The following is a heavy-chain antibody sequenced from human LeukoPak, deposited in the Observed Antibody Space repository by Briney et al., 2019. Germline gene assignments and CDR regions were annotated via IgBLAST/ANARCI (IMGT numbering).Heavy chain of an antibody. D-gene: IGHD3-3*01. J-gene: IGHJ5*02. CDR2: IYYSGST. Sequence: KPSETLSLTCTVSGGSISSYYWSWIRQPPGKGLEWIGYIYYSGSTNYNPSLKSRVTISVDTSKNQFSLKLSSVTAADTAVYYCARGRRDFWSGYYASVASWFDPWGQGTLVTVSS. CDR3: ARGRRDFWSGYYASVASWFDP. V-gene: IGHV4-59*12. CDR1: GGSISSYY.